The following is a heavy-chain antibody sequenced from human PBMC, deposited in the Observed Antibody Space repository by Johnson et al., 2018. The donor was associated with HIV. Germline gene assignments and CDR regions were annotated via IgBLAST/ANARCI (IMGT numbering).Heavy chain of an antibody. Sequence: VQLVESGGGVVRPGGSLRLSCAAFGFTFDDYGMSWVRQAPEKGLEWVSGINWNGGSTGCADSVKGRFTISRDNAKNSLYLQMNSLRAEDTALYYCATGENLKWELRFVDAFDIWGQGTMVTVSS. CDR2: INWNGGST. CDR3: ATGENLKWELRFVDAFDI. D-gene: IGHD1-26*01. J-gene: IGHJ3*02. CDR1: GFTFDDYG. V-gene: IGHV3-20*04.